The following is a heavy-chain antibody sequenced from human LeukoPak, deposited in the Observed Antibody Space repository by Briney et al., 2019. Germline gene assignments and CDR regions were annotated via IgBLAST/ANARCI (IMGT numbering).Heavy chain of an antibody. V-gene: IGHV1-3*01. Sequence: ASVKVSCKASGYTFTSYAMHWVRQAPGQRLEWMGWINAGNGNTKYSQKFQGRVTITRDTSASTAYMELSSLRSEDTAVYYCASPHCSGGSCYGGYYFDYWGQGTLVTVSS. CDR3: ASPHCSGGSCYGGYYFDY. CDR2: INAGNGNT. J-gene: IGHJ4*02. CDR1: GYTFTSYA. D-gene: IGHD2-15*01.